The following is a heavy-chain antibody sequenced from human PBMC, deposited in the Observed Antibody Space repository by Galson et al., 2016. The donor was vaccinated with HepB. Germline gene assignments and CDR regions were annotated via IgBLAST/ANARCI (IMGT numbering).Heavy chain of an antibody. CDR1: GDSVSSNIAA. CDR2: TYYRSKYYN. CDR3: ARAWGLTAHFFFDY. J-gene: IGHJ4*02. Sequence: CAISGDSVSSNIAAWNWIRQSPSRGLEWLGRTYYRSKYYNDYAVSVKGRISINPDKSKNQFSIPLNPVTPEDTAVYYCARAWGLTAHFFFDYWGQGTLVTVSS. D-gene: IGHD3-3*02. V-gene: IGHV6-1*01.